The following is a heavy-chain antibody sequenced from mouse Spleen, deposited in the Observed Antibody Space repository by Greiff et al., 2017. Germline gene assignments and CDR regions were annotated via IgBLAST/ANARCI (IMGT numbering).Heavy chain of an antibody. V-gene: IGHV1-82*01. CDR3: ARMGYDGYPHWYFDV. J-gene: IGHJ1*01. D-gene: IGHD2-3*01. CDR1: GYAFSSSW. Sequence: QVQLQQSGPELVKPGASVKISCKASGYAFSSSWMNWVKQRPGKGLEWIGRIYAGDGDTNYNGKFKGKATLTADKSSSTAYMQLSSLTSEDSAVYFCARMGYDGYPHWYFDVWGAGTTVTVSS. CDR2: IYAGDGDT.